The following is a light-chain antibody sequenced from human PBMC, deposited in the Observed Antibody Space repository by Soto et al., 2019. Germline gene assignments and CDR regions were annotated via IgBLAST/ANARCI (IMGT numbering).Light chain of an antibody. J-gene: IGKJ5*01. Sequence: EIVLTQSPATLSLSPGERATLSCRASQSVSSYLAWYQQKPGKAPRLLIYDAYNKATGLPARFSGSGSRTDFPLTISSLEPEDFAVYYFQQRSNWPPITFGQGTRLEI. CDR1: QSVSSY. V-gene: IGKV3-11*01. CDR2: DAY. CDR3: QQRSNWPPIT.